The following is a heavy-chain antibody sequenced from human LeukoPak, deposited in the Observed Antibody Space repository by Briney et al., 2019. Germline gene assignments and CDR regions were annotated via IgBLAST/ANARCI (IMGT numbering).Heavy chain of an antibody. CDR3: ARSDKFDYAGENYRYAADS. D-gene: IGHD3-16*02. Sequence: GESLKISFKASGYSFTSYWIGWVRHMPGKGLEWMAFIYPGDSDIKYSPSFQGRVTIAADKSISTAYLQWSSLKASDTAMYYCARSDKFDYAGENYRYAADSWGQGTLVTVSS. V-gene: IGHV5-51*01. CDR2: IYPGDSDI. CDR1: GYSFTSYW. J-gene: IGHJ5*01.